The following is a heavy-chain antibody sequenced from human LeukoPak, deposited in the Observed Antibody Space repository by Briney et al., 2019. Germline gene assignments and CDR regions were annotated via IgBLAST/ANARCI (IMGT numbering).Heavy chain of an antibody. Sequence: ASVKVSCKASDSILTNYGISWLRQVPGQGLEWMGWISGNNANTHYAQTLQGRVTMTTDTSTTTAYMQLNNLKSDDTAIYYCARGGLAWSDLPDYWGQGTLVTVSS. V-gene: IGHV1-18*01. D-gene: IGHD3-3*01. CDR3: ARGGLAWSDLPDY. CDR1: DSILTNYG. CDR2: ISGNNANT. J-gene: IGHJ4*02.